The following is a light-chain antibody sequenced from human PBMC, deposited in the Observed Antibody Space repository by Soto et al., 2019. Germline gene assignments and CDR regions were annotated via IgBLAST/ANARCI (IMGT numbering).Light chain of an antibody. J-gene: IGKJ1*01. CDR1: QGVRSY. V-gene: IGKV1-9*01. CDR3: HQVYTSTRT. CDR2: GAT. Sequence: IQLTQSPSSLSASVGDRVTITCRASQGVRSYLAWFQQRPGKAPKLLIFGATTLHNGVLARFSGGGVGTEFTLTITSLQPEDVATYYCHQVYTSTRTFGQGTKVDIK.